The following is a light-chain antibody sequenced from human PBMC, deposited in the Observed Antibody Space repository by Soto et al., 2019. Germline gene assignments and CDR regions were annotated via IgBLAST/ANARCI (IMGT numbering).Light chain of an antibody. J-gene: IGKJ1*01. CDR3: QQYNNWPRT. Sequence: EIVMTQSPATLSVSPGERATLSCRAGQSVSSNLAWYQQKPGQAPRLLIYGASTRATGIPAMFSGSGSGTEFTLTISSLQSEDFAVYYCQQYNNWPRTFGQGTKVEIK. CDR1: QSVSSN. V-gene: IGKV3-15*01. CDR2: GAS.